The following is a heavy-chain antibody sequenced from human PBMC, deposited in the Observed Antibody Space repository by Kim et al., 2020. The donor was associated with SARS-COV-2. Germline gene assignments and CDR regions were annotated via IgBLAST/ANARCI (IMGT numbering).Heavy chain of an antibody. CDR3: ARALYSGYDWGFDY. V-gene: IGHV4-59*01. D-gene: IGHD5-12*01. J-gene: IGHJ4*02. Sequence: PSLKSRVTISVDTSKNQFSLKLSSVTAADTAVYYCARALYSGYDWGFDYWGQGTLVTVSS.